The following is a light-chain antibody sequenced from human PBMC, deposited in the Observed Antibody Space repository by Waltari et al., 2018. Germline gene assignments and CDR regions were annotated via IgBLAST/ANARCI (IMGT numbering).Light chain of an antibody. Sequence: EIVMTQSPATLSVSPGERATLSCRASQSVSSNLAWYQQKPGQAPRLLIYGASTRATGIPARFSGSGSGTEFTLTISSLQSEDFAVYYCQQYNNWPFFGPVTKVDIK. CDR1: QSVSSN. CDR3: QQYNNWPF. V-gene: IGKV3-15*01. J-gene: IGKJ3*01. CDR2: GAS.